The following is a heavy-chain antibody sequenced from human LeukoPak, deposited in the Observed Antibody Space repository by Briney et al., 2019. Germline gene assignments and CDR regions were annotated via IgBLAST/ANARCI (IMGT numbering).Heavy chain of an antibody. Sequence: SETLSLTCTVSGGSISSSSYYWSWIRQPAGKGLEWIGRIYTSGSTNYNPSLKSRVTISVDTSKNQFSLKLSSVTAADTAVYYCARERYSNGLNWFDPWGQGTLVTVSS. CDR1: GGSISSSSYY. CDR2: IYTSGST. D-gene: IGHD6-19*01. CDR3: ARERYSNGLNWFDP. V-gene: IGHV4-61*02. J-gene: IGHJ5*02.